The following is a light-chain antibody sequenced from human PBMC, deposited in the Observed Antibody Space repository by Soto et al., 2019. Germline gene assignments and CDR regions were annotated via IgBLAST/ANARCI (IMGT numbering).Light chain of an antibody. CDR2: AAS. J-gene: IGKJ1*01. Sequence: AIRMTHSPSSFSASTGDRFTITCRASQGISSYLAWYQQKPGKAPKLLIYAASTFQSGVPSRFSGSGSGTDFTLTISCLQSEDFATSYCQQYYSYPWTFGQGTKVEIK. CDR3: QQYYSYPWT. V-gene: IGKV1-8*01. CDR1: QGISSY.